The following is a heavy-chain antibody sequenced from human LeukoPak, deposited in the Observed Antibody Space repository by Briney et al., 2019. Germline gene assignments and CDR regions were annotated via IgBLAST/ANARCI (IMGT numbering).Heavy chain of an antibody. CDR2: ISYDGSNK. Sequence: GGSLRLSCAASGFTFSSYGMHWVRQAPGKGLEWVAVISYDGSNKYYADSVKGRFTISRDNSKNTLYLQMNSLRAEDTAVYYCASCIQGDAFDIWGQGTMVTVSS. J-gene: IGHJ3*02. D-gene: IGHD2-8*01. CDR3: ASCIQGDAFDI. CDR1: GFTFSSYG. V-gene: IGHV3-30*03.